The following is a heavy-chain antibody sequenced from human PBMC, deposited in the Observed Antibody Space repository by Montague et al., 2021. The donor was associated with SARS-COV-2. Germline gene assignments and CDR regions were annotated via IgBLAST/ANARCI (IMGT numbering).Heavy chain of an antibody. CDR3: ARGARQGYGFRLGSFDY. Sequence: SETLSLTCTVSGGSISSSSYYWGWIRQPPGKGLEWIGSIYYSGSTYYNPSLKSRVTMSVGTSKNQFSLKLSSVTAADTAVYYCARGARQGYGFRLGSFDYWGQGTLVTVSS. CDR1: GGSISSSSYY. D-gene: IGHD3-10*01. CDR2: IYYSGST. V-gene: IGHV4-39*07. J-gene: IGHJ4*02.